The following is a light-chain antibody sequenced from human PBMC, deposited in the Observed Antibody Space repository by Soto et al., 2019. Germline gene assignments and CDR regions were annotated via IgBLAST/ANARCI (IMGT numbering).Light chain of an antibody. CDR2: DVS. Sequence: QSVLTQPASVSGSPGQTITISCTGTSSDVGGYKFVSWYQQHPGKAPKFIIYDVSIRPSGVSNRFSGSKSGNTASLTISGLQAEDEADYSCSSYTSGSHYVFGTGTKLTVL. CDR1: SSDVGGYKF. J-gene: IGLJ1*01. CDR3: SSYTSGSHYV. V-gene: IGLV2-14*01.